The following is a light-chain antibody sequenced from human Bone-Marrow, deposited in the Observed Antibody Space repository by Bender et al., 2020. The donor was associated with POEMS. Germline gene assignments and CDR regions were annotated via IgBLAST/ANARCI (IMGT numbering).Light chain of an antibody. J-gene: IGLJ2*01. V-gene: IGLV2-14*01. CDR3: CSYTSSTTLV. CDR2: DVS. CDR1: SSDVGYYNY. Sequence: QSALTQPASVSGSPGQSITISCTGTSSDVGYYNYVSWYQQHPGKAPKLLIYDVSDRPSGVSNRFSGSKSGNTASLTISGLQAEDEADYYCCSYTSSTTLVFGGGTKVTVL.